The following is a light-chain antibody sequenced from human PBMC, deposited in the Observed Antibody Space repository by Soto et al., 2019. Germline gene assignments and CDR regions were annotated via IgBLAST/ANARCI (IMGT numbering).Light chain of an antibody. CDR1: QGISSA. CDR2: DAS. Sequence: AIQLTQSPSSLSASVGDRVTITCRASQGISSALAWYQQKPGKAPKLLIYDASSLESGVPSRFSGSGSGTDFTLTISRLQPEDFATYYCQQFNSYPLFTFGPGTKLDIK. V-gene: IGKV1-13*02. CDR3: QQFNSYPLFT. J-gene: IGKJ3*01.